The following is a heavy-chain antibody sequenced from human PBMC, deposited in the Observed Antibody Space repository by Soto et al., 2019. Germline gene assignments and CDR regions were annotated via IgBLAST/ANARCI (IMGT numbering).Heavy chain of an antibody. CDR3: ASGASRWYPYFFDS. CDR2: IIPYYNTL. D-gene: IGHD6-13*01. Sequence: QAQVVQSGAEVRKPGSSVKLSCKASEGTFNSYAIAWVRQAPGQGLEWMGGIIPYYNTLNYAQKFQDRVTITADDSPNTVYMELSSLRSDDTAVYFCASGASRWYPYFFDSWAQGTLVTVSS. J-gene: IGHJ4*02. CDR1: EGTFNSYA. V-gene: IGHV1-69*01.